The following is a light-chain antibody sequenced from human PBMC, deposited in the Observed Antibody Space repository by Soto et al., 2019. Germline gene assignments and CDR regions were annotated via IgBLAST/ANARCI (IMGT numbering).Light chain of an antibody. CDR2: GAS. Sequence: EIELTQSPATLSLSLGERAGGCSRASQSAISSYLAWYQQTPGQAPRLLMYGASSRATGIPDRFSGSGSGTDFTLTISRLEPEDFAVYYCQQYSNWPKTFGQGTKVDI. J-gene: IGKJ1*01. CDR1: QSAISSY. V-gene: IGKV3-20*01. CDR3: QQYSNWPKT.